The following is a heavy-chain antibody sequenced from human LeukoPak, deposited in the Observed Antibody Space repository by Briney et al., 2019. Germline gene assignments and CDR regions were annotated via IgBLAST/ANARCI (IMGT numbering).Heavy chain of an antibody. CDR1: GYTFTGHY. Sequence: GASVRVSCKASGYTFTGHYMHWVRQAPGQGLEWMGWISPNRGDTDYAQRFQGRVSMTRDTSISTAYMELSRLRSDDTAVYYCARAAIAVAGDYHYHYMDVWGKGTTVTVSS. V-gene: IGHV1-2*02. D-gene: IGHD6-19*01. CDR2: ISPNRGDT. J-gene: IGHJ6*03. CDR3: ARAAIAVAGDYHYHYMDV.